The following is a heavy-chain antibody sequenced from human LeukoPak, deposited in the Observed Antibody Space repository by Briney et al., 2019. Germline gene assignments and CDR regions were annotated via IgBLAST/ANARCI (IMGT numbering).Heavy chain of an antibody. CDR1: GFTVSSDY. V-gene: IGHV3-53*01. CDR2: IYSGGST. D-gene: IGHD3-22*01. J-gene: IGHJ3*02. Sequence: GGSLRLSCAASGFTVSSDYMSWVRQAPGTGLEWVSVIYSGGSTYYADSVKGRFTISRDNSKNTLYLQMNSLRAEDTAVYYCARPYYDSSLGAFDIWGQGTMVTVSS. CDR3: ARPYYDSSLGAFDI.